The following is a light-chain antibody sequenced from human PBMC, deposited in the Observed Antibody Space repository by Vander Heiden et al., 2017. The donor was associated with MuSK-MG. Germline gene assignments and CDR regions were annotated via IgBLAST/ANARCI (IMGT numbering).Light chain of an antibody. Sequence: QSALTQPASVSGSPGQSITISCPGTSSDDGGYNYVSWYQPHPGQAPNLMIFDVSNRPSGVPNRFSGSKSGNTASLTISGLQAEDEADYYCSAYTSSSTSGVFGGGTKLTVL. CDR1: SSDDGGYNY. V-gene: IGLV2-14*01. J-gene: IGLJ2*01. CDR2: DVS. CDR3: SAYTSSSTSGV.